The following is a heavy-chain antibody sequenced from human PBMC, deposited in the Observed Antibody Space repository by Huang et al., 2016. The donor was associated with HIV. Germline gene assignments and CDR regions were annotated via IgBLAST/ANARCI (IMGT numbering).Heavy chain of an antibody. J-gene: IGHJ4*02. CDR3: ATGFDVFFDF. Sequence: QVQLVQSRAEVKKPGASVKVSCKVSEYTLTELSIPCVRQPPGKGLEWMGGFDPEIGETIYAQKFQGRVTMTEDTSTETAFMELSGLRPEDTAVYYCATGFDVFFDFWGQGTLVTVSS. CDR1: EYTLTELS. CDR2: FDPEIGET. D-gene: IGHD3-9*01. V-gene: IGHV1-24*01.